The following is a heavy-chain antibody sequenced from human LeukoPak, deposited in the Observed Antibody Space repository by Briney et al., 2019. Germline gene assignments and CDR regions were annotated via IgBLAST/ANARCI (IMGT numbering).Heavy chain of an antibody. CDR2: ISRSGGSI. Sequence: PGGSLRLSYAASGFTFSSYEMNWVRQAPGKGLEWVSYISRSGGSIYYADSVKGRFTISRDNAKNSLYLQMNSLRAEDTAVYYCARDGRNWGQGTLVTVSS. J-gene: IGHJ4*02. CDR3: ARDGRN. V-gene: IGHV3-48*03. CDR1: GFTFSSYE.